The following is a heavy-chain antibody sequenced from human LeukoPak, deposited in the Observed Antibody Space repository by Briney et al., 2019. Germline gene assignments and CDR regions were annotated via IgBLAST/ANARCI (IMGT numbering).Heavy chain of an antibody. D-gene: IGHD6-13*01. Sequence: PSETLSLTCAVYGEPFSGYYWSWIRQPPGKGREWIGEINHSGSTNYNPSLKSRVTISVDTSKNQFSLKLSSVTAADTAVYYCARAPYSSSFFDYWGQGTLVTVSS. CDR3: ARAPYSSSFFDY. V-gene: IGHV4-34*01. CDR1: GEPFSGYY. J-gene: IGHJ4*02. CDR2: INHSGST.